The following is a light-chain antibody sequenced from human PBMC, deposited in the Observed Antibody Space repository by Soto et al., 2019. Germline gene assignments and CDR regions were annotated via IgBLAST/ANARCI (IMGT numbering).Light chain of an antibody. V-gene: IGKV3-15*01. CDR1: QSVGGD. CDR3: QQYNAWPRT. J-gene: IGKJ2*01. CDR2: GAV. Sequence: EIVMTQSPITPSVSPGERATLSCRASQSVGGDLAWYQQIPGQPPRLLIYGAVTRATGVAARFSGGGSGTEFTLTVDSLQSEDLAFYYCQQYNAWPRTFGQGTKLGI.